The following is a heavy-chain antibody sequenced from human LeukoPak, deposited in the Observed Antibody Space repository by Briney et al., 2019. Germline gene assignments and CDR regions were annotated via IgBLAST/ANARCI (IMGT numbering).Heavy chain of an antibody. CDR2: ISSSSSYI. CDR3: AKDMHYYGSGSPIGDY. J-gene: IGHJ4*02. Sequence: GGSLRLSCAASGFTFSSYSMNWVRQAPGKGLEWVSSISSSSSYIYYADSVKGRFTISRDNAKNSLYLQMNSLRAEDTAVYYCAKDMHYYGSGSPIGDYWGQGTLVTVSS. D-gene: IGHD3-10*01. CDR1: GFTFSSYS. V-gene: IGHV3-21*01.